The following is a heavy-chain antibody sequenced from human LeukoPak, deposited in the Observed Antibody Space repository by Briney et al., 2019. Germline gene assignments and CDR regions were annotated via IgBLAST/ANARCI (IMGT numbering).Heavy chain of an antibody. CDR2: IYSGGST. D-gene: IGHD3-10*01. CDR1: GFTVSSNY. CDR3: ATTRLRGRATPDY. V-gene: IGHV3-66*01. Sequence: GGSLRLSCAASGFTVSSNYMSWVRQAPGKGLEWVSVIYSGGSTYYADSVKGRFTISRDNSKNTLYLQMNSLRAEDTAVYYCATTRLRGRATPDYWGQGTLVTVSS. J-gene: IGHJ4*02.